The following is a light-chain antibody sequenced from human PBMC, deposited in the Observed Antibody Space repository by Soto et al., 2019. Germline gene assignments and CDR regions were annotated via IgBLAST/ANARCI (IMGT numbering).Light chain of an antibody. V-gene: IGLV2-8*01. CDR1: SSDVGGNY. Sequence: QSVLTQPPSASGSPGQSVTISCTGTSSDVGGNYVSWYQQHLGKAPKLIIYEVSQRPSGVPDRFSGSKSGNTASLTVSGLQTEDEADYYCSAYAGSNNFVFGSGTKV. CDR2: EVS. J-gene: IGLJ1*01. CDR3: SAYAGSNNFV.